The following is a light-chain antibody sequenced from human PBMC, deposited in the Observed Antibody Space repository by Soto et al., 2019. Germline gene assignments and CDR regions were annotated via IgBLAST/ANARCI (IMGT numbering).Light chain of an antibody. CDR2: AAS. CDR1: QSVTSSY. J-gene: IGKJ1*01. Sequence: EIVLTQSPGTLSLSPGERATLSCRASQSVTSSYLAWYQQKPGQAPRLLIYAASSRATGIPDRFSGTGSGTDFTRIIGRLEPEDFGVYSCPQYCHAPKTIGQGTKVEVK. V-gene: IGKV3-20*01. CDR3: PQYCHAPKT.